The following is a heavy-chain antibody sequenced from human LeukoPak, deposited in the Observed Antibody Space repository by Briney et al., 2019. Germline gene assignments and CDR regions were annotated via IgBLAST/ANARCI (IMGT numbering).Heavy chain of an antibody. CDR3: ARDRYYDSGSYYN. CDR1: GGSISSYY. CDR2: IYYSGST. J-gene: IGHJ4*02. Sequence: SETLSLTCIVSGGSISSYYWSWIRQPPGKGLEWIGYIYYSGSTNYNPSLKSRVTISVDTSKNQFSLKLSSVTAADTAVYYCARDRYYDSGSYYNWGQGTLVTVSS. V-gene: IGHV4-59*01. D-gene: IGHD3-10*01.